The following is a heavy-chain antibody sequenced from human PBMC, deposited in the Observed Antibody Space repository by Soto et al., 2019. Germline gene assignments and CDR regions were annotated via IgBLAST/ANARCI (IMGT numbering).Heavy chain of an antibody. J-gene: IGHJ4*02. CDR3: ATTTTDNYYDSSGNLDY. V-gene: IGHV1-24*01. Sequence: ASVKVSCKVSGYTLTELSMHWVRQAPGKGLEWMGGFDPEDGETIYAQKFQGRVTMTEDTSTDTAYMELSSLRSEDTAVYYCATTTTDNYYDSSGNLDYWGQGTLVPVS. CDR2: FDPEDGET. CDR1: GYTLTELS. D-gene: IGHD3-22*01.